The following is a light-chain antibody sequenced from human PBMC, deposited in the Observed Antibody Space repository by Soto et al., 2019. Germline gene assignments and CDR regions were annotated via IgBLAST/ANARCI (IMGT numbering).Light chain of an antibody. J-gene: IGKJ5*01. Sequence: DIQMTQSPSTLSASAGDRVTITCRASQSINRWLAWYQQKPGKAPKLLINDASSVESGVPSRFSGSGSGTEFTLTISSLQPDDFATYYCQQFHSFPLTFGQGTRLDVK. CDR1: QSINRW. CDR3: QQFHSFPLT. CDR2: DAS. V-gene: IGKV1-5*01.